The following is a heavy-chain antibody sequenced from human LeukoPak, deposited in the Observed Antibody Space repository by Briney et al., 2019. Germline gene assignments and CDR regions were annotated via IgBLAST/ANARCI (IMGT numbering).Heavy chain of an antibody. V-gene: IGHV4-59*01. D-gene: IGHD4-17*01. CDR3: ARDHGGSVTRHCHFDL. CDR1: GDSISNYY. Sequence: SETLSLTCTVSGDSISNYYWSWIRQPPGKGLEWMGFVHYSGSTDYNPSLKSRVTISLDTSENQFSLQLSSVTAADTAVYYCARDHGGSVTRHCHFDLWGRGTLVTVSS. J-gene: IGHJ2*01. CDR2: VHYSGST.